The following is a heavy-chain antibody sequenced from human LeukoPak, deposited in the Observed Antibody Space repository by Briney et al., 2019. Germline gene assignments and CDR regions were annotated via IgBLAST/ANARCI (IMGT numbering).Heavy chain of an antibody. CDR3: ARLVTDYGDSHYLDP. D-gene: IGHD4-17*01. V-gene: IGHV4-59*08. CDR1: GASISSDS. CDR2: IYYSGSS. J-gene: IGHJ5*02. Sequence: SETLSLTCTVSGASISSDSWNWIRQSPGKGLEWIGYIYYSGSSKNNPSLKSRLTISIDTSRNQFSLKLTSVTPADTAVYFCARLVTDYGDSHYLDPWGQGALVTVSS.